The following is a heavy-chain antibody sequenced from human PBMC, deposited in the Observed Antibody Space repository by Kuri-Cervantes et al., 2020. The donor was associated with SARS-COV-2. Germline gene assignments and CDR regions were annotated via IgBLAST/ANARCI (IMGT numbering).Heavy chain of an antibody. CDR2: IYSGGTT. CDR1: GGSIRSDGYY. CDR3: ARYYYDSRGYVFFDY. Sequence: SCTVSGGSIRSDGYYWSWIRQRPGKGLEWIGYIYSGGTTYYSPSLKSRLTISMDTSKNHFSLKLGAVTAADTAMYYCARYYYDSRGYVFFDYWGRGNPVTVSS. V-gene: IGHV4-31*02. J-gene: IGHJ4*02. D-gene: IGHD3-22*01.